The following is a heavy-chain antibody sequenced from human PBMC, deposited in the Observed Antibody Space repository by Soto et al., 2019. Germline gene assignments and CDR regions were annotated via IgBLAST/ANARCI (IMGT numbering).Heavy chain of an antibody. J-gene: IGHJ6*02. CDR2: ISPDNGNT. CDR3: ARALGYSGYAGMDV. D-gene: IGHD5-12*01. Sequence: QVQLVQSGGEVKKPGASVKVSCKASGYTFTIYGINWVRQAPGQGLEWMGWISPDNGNTNYAQKLQGRVTTTTATSTSTAYMELRSLRSDDTAVYYCARALGYSGYAGMDVWGQGTTVTVSS. CDR1: GYTFTIYG. V-gene: IGHV1-18*01.